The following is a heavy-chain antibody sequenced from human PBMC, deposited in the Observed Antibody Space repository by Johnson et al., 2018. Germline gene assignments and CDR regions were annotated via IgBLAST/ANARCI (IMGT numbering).Heavy chain of an antibody. J-gene: IGHJ3*02. Sequence: VQLVQSGGGLVQPGGSLRLSCAASGFTVSSNYMSWVRQAPGKGLEWVSVIYSGGSTYYADSVKGRFTISRYNSKNTLYLQMNSLRAEDTAVYYCARGAYYDSSGYYARSMGAFDIWGQGTMVTVSS. CDR2: IYSGGST. D-gene: IGHD3-22*01. CDR3: ARGAYYDSSGYYARSMGAFDI. CDR1: GFTVSSNY. V-gene: IGHV3-66*01.